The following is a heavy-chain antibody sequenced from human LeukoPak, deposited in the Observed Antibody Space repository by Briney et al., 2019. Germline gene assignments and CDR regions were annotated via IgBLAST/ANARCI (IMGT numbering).Heavy chain of an antibody. J-gene: IGHJ6*02. CDR3: ARDRDYVWGTYRALWVMDV. CDR1: GFTFNSYS. Sequence: GGSLRLSCAASGFTFNSYSMNWVRQTPGKGVEWVSSISTTGSYIYYAVSVKGRFTISRDNAKNSLYLQMNSLRAEDTAVYYCARDRDYVWGTYRALWVMDVWGQGTTVTVSS. V-gene: IGHV3-21*01. D-gene: IGHD3-16*02. CDR2: ISTTGSYI.